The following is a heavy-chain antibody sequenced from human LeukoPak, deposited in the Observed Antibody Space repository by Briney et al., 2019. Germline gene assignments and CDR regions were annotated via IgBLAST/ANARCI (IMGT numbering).Heavy chain of an antibody. V-gene: IGHV1-46*01. J-gene: IGHJ5*02. CDR2: INPTTGVT. D-gene: IGHD2-2*01. CDR3: TRDRVVPNAGPRLYNWFDP. CDR1: GYTFTTYY. Sequence: ASVNVSCKTSGYTFTTYYMHWVRQAPGQGLEWMGIINPTTGVTNYAQKFQGRVSMTRDTSASTVYMELNSLRSEDTAVYYCTRDRVVPNAGPRLYNWFDPWGQGALVTVSS.